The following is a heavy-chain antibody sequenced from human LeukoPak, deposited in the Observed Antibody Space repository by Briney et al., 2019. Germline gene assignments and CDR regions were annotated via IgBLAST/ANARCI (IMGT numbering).Heavy chain of an antibody. CDR1: GFTFSSYN. CDR2: ISSSSSTI. D-gene: IGHD3-22*01. V-gene: IGHV3-48*02. CDR3: ARDYYNNSGYYHGGY. Sequence: PGGSLRLSCAASGFTFSSYNMNWVRLAPGKGLEWVSYISSSSSTIYYADSVKGRFTISRDNSKNSLYLQMNSLRDEDTAVYYCARDYYNNSGYYHGGYWGQGTLVTVSS. J-gene: IGHJ4*02.